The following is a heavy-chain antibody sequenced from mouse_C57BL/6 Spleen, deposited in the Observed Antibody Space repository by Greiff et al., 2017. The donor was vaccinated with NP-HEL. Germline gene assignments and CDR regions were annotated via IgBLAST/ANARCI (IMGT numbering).Heavy chain of an antibody. CDR1: GYTFTSYW. D-gene: IGHD1-1*01. J-gene: IGHJ4*01. V-gene: IGHV1-55*01. CDR3: AHLCITTVVDAMGY. CDR2: IYPGSGST. Sequence: QVQLQQSGAELVKPGASVKMSCKASGYTFTSYWITWVKQRPGQGLEWIGDIYPGSGSTNYNEKFKSKATLTVDTSSNTAYMQLSSLTSADSAVYYCAHLCITTVVDAMGYWGQGTSVTVSS.